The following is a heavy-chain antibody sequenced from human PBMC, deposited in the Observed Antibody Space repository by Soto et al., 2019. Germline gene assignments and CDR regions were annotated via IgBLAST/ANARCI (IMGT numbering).Heavy chain of an antibody. Sequence: QVQLVQSGAEVKKHGASVKVSCKVSGYTLTELSMHWVRQAPGKGLEWMGDFDPEDGETIYAQKFQGRVTMTEDTSTDTAYMELGSLRSEDTAVYYCATVPAALALGPPTDYWGQGTLVTVSS. CDR3: ATVPAALALGPPTDY. J-gene: IGHJ4*02. V-gene: IGHV1-24*01. CDR1: GYTLTELS. CDR2: FDPEDGET. D-gene: IGHD2-2*01.